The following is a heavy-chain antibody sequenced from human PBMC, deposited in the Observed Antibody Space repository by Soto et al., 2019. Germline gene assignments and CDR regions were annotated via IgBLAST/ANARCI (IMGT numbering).Heavy chain of an antibody. Sequence: PGGSLRLSCEASGFSFTRYGFHWVRQAPGKGLEWVAVIWYDGSKEYYVESVKGRFTVSRDNSKSTVYLQMNSLRAEDTAVYYCARDDDTTSHYGKLTWGQGSQVTVSS. J-gene: IGHJ4*02. CDR3: ARDDDTTSHYGKLT. D-gene: IGHD3-22*01. V-gene: IGHV3-33*01. CDR1: GFSFTRYG. CDR2: IWYDGSKE.